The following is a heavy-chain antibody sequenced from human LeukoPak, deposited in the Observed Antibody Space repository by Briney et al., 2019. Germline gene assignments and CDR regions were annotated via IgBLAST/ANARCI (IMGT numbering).Heavy chain of an antibody. Sequence: GGSLRLSCAASGFTFSSYSMNWVRPAPGKGLEWVSSISSSSSYIYYADSVKGRFTISRDNAKNSLYLQMNSLRAEDTAVYFCARVAYYRVTADQITDAFDVWGHGTVVTVSS. D-gene: IGHD2-21*02. CDR1: GFTFSSYS. CDR3: ARVAYYRVTADQITDAFDV. J-gene: IGHJ3*01. V-gene: IGHV3-21*01. CDR2: ISSSSSYI.